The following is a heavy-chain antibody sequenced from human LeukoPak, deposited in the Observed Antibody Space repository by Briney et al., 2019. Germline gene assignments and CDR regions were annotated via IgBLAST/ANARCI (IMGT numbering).Heavy chain of an antibody. CDR2: IYSGGST. Sequence: GGSLRLSCAASGFTVSSNYMSWVRQAPGKGLEWVSVIYSGGSTYYADSVKGRFTISRDNSKNMLYLQMNSLRAEDTAVYYCARVAGWIYYFDYWGQGTLVTVSS. CDR1: GFTVSSNY. J-gene: IGHJ4*02. D-gene: IGHD2-2*03. V-gene: IGHV3-53*01. CDR3: ARVAGWIYYFDY.